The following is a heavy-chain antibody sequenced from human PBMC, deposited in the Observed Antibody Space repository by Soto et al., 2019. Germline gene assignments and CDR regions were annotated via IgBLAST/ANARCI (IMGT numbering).Heavy chain of an antibody. Sequence: PGGSLRLSCAASGFTFSSYAMSWVRQAPGKGLEWVSAISGSGGSTYYADSVKGRFTISRDNSKNTLYLQMNSLRAEDTAVYYYAKARDSSGYYGAQYYYGMDVWGQGTTVTVSS. CDR3: AKARDSSGYYGAQYYYGMDV. CDR1: GFTFSSYA. CDR2: ISGSGGST. V-gene: IGHV3-23*01. J-gene: IGHJ6*02. D-gene: IGHD3-22*01.